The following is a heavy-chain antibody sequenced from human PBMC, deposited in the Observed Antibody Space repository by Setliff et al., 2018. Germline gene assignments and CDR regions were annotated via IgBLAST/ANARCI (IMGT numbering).Heavy chain of an antibody. Sequence: SETLSLTCTVSGDSINSRTNYWSWIRQPAGKGPEWIGHIYASWSTNYNASLKSRLLITRDTSKNQISLKLTSVTAADTAVYYCGRGFSRIEGWGNWFDPWGQGILVTVSS. CDR2: IYASWST. CDR3: GRGFSRIEGWGNWFDP. V-gene: IGHV4-61*09. D-gene: IGHD2-15*01. J-gene: IGHJ5*02. CDR1: GDSINSRTNY.